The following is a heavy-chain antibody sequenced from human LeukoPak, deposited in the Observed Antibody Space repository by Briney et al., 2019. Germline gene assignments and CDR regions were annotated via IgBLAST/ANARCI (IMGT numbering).Heavy chain of an antibody. CDR2: IYYSGST. CDR3: ARQRRVAVVTAMTIDY. J-gene: IGHJ4*02. Sequence: SETLSLTCTVSGGSISSSSYYWGWIRQPPGKGLEWIGSIYYSGSTYYNPSLKSRVTISVDTSKNQFSLKLSSVTAADTAVYYCARQRRVAVVTAMTIDYWGQGTLVTVSS. V-gene: IGHV4-39*01. D-gene: IGHD2-21*02. CDR1: GGSISSSSYY.